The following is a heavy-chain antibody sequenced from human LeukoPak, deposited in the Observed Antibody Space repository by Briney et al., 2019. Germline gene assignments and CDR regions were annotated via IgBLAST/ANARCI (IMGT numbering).Heavy chain of an antibody. CDR3: AGVNSRPS. CDR1: GYSISSGYY. Sequence: SETLSLTCTVSGYSISSGYYWGWIRPPPGKGLEWIGSIYHSGSTYYNPSLKSRVTISVDTSKNQFSLKLSSVTAADTAVYYCAGVNSRPSWGQGTLVTVSS. J-gene: IGHJ4*02. V-gene: IGHV4-38-2*02. CDR2: IYHSGST. D-gene: IGHD6-6*01.